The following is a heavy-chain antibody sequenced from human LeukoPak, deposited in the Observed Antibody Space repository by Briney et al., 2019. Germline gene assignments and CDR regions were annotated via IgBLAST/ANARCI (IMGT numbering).Heavy chain of an antibody. J-gene: IGHJ5*02. V-gene: IGHV4-34*01. CDR1: GGSFSGYY. CDR2: INHSGST. Sequence: SETLSLTCAVYGGSFSGYYWSWIRQPPGKGLEWIGEINHSGSTNYNPSPKSRVTISVDTSKNQFSLKLSSVTAADTAVYYCARDGYCSSTSCYTALRRKRNWFDPWGQGTLVTVSS. D-gene: IGHD2-2*02. CDR3: ARDGYCSSTSCYTALRRKRNWFDP.